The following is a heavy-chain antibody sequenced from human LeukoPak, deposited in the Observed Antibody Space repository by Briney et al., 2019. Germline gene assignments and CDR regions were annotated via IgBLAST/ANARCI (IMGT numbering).Heavy chain of an antibody. Sequence: GGSLRLSCAASEFKFSDYYMSWVRQAPGKGLEWVSYISSSSTYISYADSVKGRFTISRDNAKNSVYLQMNSLRAEDTAVYYCARIAVAGTLDSWGQGTLVTVSS. CDR2: ISSSSTYI. CDR3: ARIAVAGTLDS. V-gene: IGHV3-11*03. CDR1: EFKFSDYY. J-gene: IGHJ4*02. D-gene: IGHD6-19*01.